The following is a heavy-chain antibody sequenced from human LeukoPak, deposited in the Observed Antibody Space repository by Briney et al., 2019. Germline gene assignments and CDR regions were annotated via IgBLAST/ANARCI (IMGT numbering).Heavy chain of an antibody. CDR2: VHWNDAN. J-gene: IGHJ4*02. V-gene: IGHV2-5*01. D-gene: IGHD3-16*02. Sequence: SGPTLVKPTQTLTLTCTFSGFSLTTSGVGVGWIRQPPGKALEWLTLVHWNDANHYRPSLKTTVTSTKDTSKNQVVLTMTNMDPVDTATYYCARRIVGQGFDYWGQGILVTVSS. CDR3: ARRIVGQGFDY. CDR1: GFSLTTSGVG.